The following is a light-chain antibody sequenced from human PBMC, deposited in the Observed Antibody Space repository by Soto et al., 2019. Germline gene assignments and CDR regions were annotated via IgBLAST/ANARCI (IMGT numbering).Light chain of an antibody. CDR2: GAS. Sequence: IAAVSLKASQSVSSNLAWYQQKPGQAPRLLIYGASTRATGIPARFSGSGSVTDFTLTISSLEAVDVAVYNCQQRIDWRPIPCGQGTRLEI. J-gene: IGKJ5*01. CDR1: QSVSSN. V-gene: IGKV3D-11*03. CDR3: QQRIDWRPIP.